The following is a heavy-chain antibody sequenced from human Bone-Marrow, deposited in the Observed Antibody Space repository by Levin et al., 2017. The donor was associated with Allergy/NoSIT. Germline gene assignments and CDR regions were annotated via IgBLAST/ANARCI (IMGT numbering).Heavy chain of an antibody. D-gene: IGHD1-1*01. CDR3: ARLDDFGIYMDI. CDR1: GGSISNSNW. CDR2: IFQGGSA. Sequence: SETLSLTCTVSGGSISNSNWWSWVRQPPGKGLEWIGEIFQGGSADYNPSLKSRVTILVDKSNNHLSLKLTAVTAADTAVYFCARLDDFGIYMDIWGRGTTVTVSS. J-gene: IGHJ6*03. V-gene: IGHV4-4*02.